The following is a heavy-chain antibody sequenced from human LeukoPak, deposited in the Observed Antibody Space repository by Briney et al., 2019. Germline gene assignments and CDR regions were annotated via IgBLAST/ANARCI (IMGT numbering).Heavy chain of an antibody. V-gene: IGHV4-39*01. CDR2: IYYSGST. CDR1: GGSISSGGYY. J-gene: IGHJ4*02. D-gene: IGHD3-10*01. Sequence: KASETLSLTCTVSGGSISSGGYYWGWIRQPPGKGLEWIGSIYYSGSTYYNPSLKSRVTISVDTSKNQFSLKLSSVTAADTAVYYCARLPMVRGVHPDYWGQGTLVTVSS. CDR3: ARLPMVRGVHPDY.